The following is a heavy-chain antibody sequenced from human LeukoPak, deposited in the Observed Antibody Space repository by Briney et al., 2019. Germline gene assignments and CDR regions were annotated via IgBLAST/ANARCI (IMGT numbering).Heavy chain of an antibody. Sequence: GGSLRLSCAASGFTFDDYAMHWVRQAPGKGLEWVSGISWNSGSIGYADSVKGRFTISRDNAKNSLYLQMNSLRAEDTALYYCAKEARGSQPYSDYWGQGTLVTVSS. J-gene: IGHJ4*02. CDR3: AKEARGSQPYSDY. D-gene: IGHD1-1*01. V-gene: IGHV3-9*01. CDR1: GFTFDDYA. CDR2: ISWNSGSI.